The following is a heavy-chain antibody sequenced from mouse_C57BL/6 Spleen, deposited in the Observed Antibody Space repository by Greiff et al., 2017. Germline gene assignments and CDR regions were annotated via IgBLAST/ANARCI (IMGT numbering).Heavy chain of an antibody. CDR2: IDPSDSET. Sequence: QVQLKQPGAELVRPGSSVKLSCKASGYTFTSYWMHWVKQRPIQGLEWIGNIDPSDSETHYNQKFKDKATLTVDKSSSTAYMQLSSLTSEDSAVYYCSRQGPEDAMYYWGQATSVTVSS. CDR3: SRQGPEDAMYY. CDR1: GYTFTSYW. V-gene: IGHV1-52*01. J-gene: IGHJ4*01.